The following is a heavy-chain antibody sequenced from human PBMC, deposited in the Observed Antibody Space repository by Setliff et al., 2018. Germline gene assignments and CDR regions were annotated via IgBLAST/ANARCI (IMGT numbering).Heavy chain of an antibody. D-gene: IGHD3-10*01. CDR3: ARDLSPYYGSGSYPYNFDY. Sequence: SLKISCAASGFIFSTYSMNWVRQAPGKGLEWVSYITSGSSTIYYADSVKGRFTISRDNAKNSLYLQMNSLRAEDTAVYYCARDLSPYYGSGSYPYNFDYWGQGTLVTVSS. CDR2: ITSGSSTI. J-gene: IGHJ4*02. CDR1: GFIFSTYS. V-gene: IGHV3-48*01.